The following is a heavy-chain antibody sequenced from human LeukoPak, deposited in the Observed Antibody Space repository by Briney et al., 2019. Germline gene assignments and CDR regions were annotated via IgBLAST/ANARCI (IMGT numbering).Heavy chain of an antibody. J-gene: IGHJ4*02. Sequence: GGSLRLSCAASGFTFSNAWMSWVRQAPGKGLEWVGRIKSKTDGGTTDYAAPVKGGFTISRDDSKNTLYLRMNSLKTEDTAVYYCTTEPYYYDSSGYPGYWGQGTLVTVSS. CDR3: TTEPYYYDSSGYPGY. V-gene: IGHV3-15*01. CDR2: IKSKTDGGTT. CDR1: GFTFSNAW. D-gene: IGHD3-22*01.